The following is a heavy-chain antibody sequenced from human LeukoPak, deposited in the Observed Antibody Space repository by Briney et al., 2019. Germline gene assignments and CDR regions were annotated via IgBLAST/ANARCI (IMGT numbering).Heavy chain of an antibody. CDR1: GFAVSSND. J-gene: IGHJ4*02. CDR3: ARMVTYYYDSRVAYFDY. V-gene: IGHV3-53*01. D-gene: IGHD3-22*01. CDR2: LYSGGRT. Sequence: GGSLRLSCAASGFAVSSNDMSWVRQAPGKNLEWVSVLYSGGRTYYADSVKGRFTISRDNSKNTLFLQMNSLRAEDTAVYYCARMVTYYYDSRVAYFDYWGQGTLVTVSS.